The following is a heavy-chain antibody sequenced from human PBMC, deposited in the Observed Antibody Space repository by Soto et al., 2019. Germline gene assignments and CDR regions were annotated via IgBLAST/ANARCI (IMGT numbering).Heavy chain of an antibody. CDR1: GVSVSSNY. CDR3: TRDQSIVGATGGAYFYYGMDV. CDR2: LFSGGST. D-gene: IGHD1-26*01. Sequence: GGSLRLSWEVSGVSVSSNYISWVRKAQGKGLEWVSVLFSGGSTYYADSVQGRFTISRDTSKSTVYLQMHSLTAEDTAVYYCTRDQSIVGATGGAYFYYGMDVWGQGTTVTVSS. V-gene: IGHV3-53*01. J-gene: IGHJ6*02.